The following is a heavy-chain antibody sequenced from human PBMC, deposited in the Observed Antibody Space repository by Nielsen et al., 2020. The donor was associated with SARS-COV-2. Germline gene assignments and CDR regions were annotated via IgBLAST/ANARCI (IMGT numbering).Heavy chain of an antibody. V-gene: IGHV3-30*18. Sequence: GESLKISCAASGFTFSSYGMHWVRQAPGKGLEWVAVISYDGSNKYYADSVKGRFTISRDNSKNTLYLQMNSLRAEDTAVYYCAKRYSSGWHSYYYYYGMDVWGQGTTVTVSS. D-gene: IGHD6-19*01. CDR1: GFTFSSYG. CDR2: ISYDGSNK. CDR3: AKRYSSGWHSYYYYYGMDV. J-gene: IGHJ6*02.